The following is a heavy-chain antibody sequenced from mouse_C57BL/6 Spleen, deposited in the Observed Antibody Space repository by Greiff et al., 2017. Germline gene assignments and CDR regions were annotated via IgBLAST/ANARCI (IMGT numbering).Heavy chain of an antibody. V-gene: IGHV10-1*01. CDR2: IRSKSNNYAT. CDR3: VSDYGSSSFAY. J-gene: IGHJ3*01. CDR1: GFSFNTYA. Sequence: EVQGVESGGGLVQPKGSLKLSCAASGFSFNTYAMNWVRQAPGQGLEWVARIRSKSNNYATYYADSVKDRFTISRDDSESMLYLQMNNFKTEDTAMYYCVSDYGSSSFAYWGQGTLVTVSA. D-gene: IGHD1-1*01.